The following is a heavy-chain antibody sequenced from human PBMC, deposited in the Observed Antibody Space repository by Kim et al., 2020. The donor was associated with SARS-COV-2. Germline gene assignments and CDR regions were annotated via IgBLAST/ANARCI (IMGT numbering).Heavy chain of an antibody. J-gene: IGHJ4*02. V-gene: IGHV3-23*01. CDR1: GFTFSSYA. D-gene: IGHD3-22*01. CDR3: AKDGAFPFTYYYDSSGYYRGYYFDY. CDR2: ISGSGGST. Sequence: GGSLRLSCAASGFTFSSYAMSWVRQAPGKGLEWVSAISGSGGSTYYADSVKGRFTISRDNSKNTLYLQMNSLRAEDTAVYYCAKDGAFPFTYYYDSSGYYRGYYFDYWGQGTLVTVSS.